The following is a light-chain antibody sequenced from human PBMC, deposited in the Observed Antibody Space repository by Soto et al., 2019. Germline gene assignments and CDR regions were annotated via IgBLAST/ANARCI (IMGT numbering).Light chain of an antibody. Sequence: PGERATLSCRASQSVRSNLAWYQQKPGQAPRLLIYGASSRATGIPDRFSGSGSGTDFTLTISRLEPEDFAVYYCHQYDSWTFGQGTTGDIK. V-gene: IGKV3-20*01. CDR2: GAS. CDR1: QSVRSN. J-gene: IGKJ1*01. CDR3: HQYDSWT.